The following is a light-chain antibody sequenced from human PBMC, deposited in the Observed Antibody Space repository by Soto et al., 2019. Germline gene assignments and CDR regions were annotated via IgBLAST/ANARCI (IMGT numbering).Light chain of an antibody. CDR1: QSVISY. J-gene: IGKJ4*01. Sequence: EIVLTQSPATLSLSPGERATLSCRSSQSVISYLAWYQQKPGQAPMLLIYDASKRATGIPARFSGTGSGTDFTLTISSPYREAFAVYYCQQRSNWPLTFGGGTKVDIK. V-gene: IGKV3-11*01. CDR2: DAS. CDR3: QQRSNWPLT.